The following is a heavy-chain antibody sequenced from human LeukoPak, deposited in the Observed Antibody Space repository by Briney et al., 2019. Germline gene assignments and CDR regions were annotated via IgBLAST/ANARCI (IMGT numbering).Heavy chain of an antibody. CDR1: GYTFTSYA. J-gene: IGHJ3*02. V-gene: IGHV1-3*03. CDR2: INAGNGNT. Sequence: GASVKVSCKASGYTFTSYAMHWVRQAPGQRLEWMGWINAGNGNTKYSQEFQGRVTITRDTSASTAYMELSSLRSEDMAVYYCARAYYYDSSAYHDAFDIWGQGTMVTVSS. CDR3: ARAYYYDSSAYHDAFDI. D-gene: IGHD3-22*01.